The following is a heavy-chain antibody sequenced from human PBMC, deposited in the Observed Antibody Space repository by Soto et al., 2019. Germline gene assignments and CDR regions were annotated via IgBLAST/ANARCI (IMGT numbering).Heavy chain of an antibody. D-gene: IGHD2-15*01. Sequence: WTWIRQPPGKGLEWIGYIYYSGRTNYNPSLKSRVTISVDTSKNQFSLKLNSVTGADTAVYYCAREDGGSFCYWGQGTLVTVSS. V-gene: IGHV4-59*01. CDR2: IYYSGRT. CDR3: AREDGGSFCY. J-gene: IGHJ4*02.